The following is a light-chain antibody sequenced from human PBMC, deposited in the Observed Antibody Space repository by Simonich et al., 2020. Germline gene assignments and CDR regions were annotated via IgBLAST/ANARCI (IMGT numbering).Light chain of an antibody. CDR1: QSVFYSSNNKNY. CDR2: CAS. V-gene: IGKV4-1*01. CDR3: QQYYSTPYT. J-gene: IGKJ2*01. Sequence: DSVMTQSPDSLAVSLVERATINCKSSQSVFYSSNNKNYLACDQQKPGQPPKLLIYCASTRESGVPYRFSGSGSGTDFPLTISRLQAEDVAVYYCQQYYSTPYTFGQGTKLEIK.